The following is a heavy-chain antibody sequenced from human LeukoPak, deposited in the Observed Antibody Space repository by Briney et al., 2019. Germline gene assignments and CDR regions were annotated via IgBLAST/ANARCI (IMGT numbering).Heavy chain of an antibody. CDR2: ISGSGGST. CDR1: GFTFSSYA. J-gene: IGHJ4*02. V-gene: IGHV3-23*01. Sequence: GGSLRLSCAASGFTFSSYAMSWVRQAPGKGLEWVSAISGSGGSTYYADSVKGRFTISRDNSKNTLYLQMNSLRAEDTAVYYCAKAYSWGELLGGDYWGQGTLVTVSS. CDR3: AKAYSWGELLGGDY. D-gene: IGHD1-26*01.